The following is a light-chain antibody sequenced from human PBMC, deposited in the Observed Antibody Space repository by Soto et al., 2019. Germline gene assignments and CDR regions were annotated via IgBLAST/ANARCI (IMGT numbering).Light chain of an antibody. J-gene: IGLJ3*02. Sequence: QSALTQPPSASGSPGQSVTISCTGTSSDVGAYKYVSWYQQYPGKAPKLMIYEVTKRPSGVPDRFSGYKSGTTASLTVSGLQAEDEADYYCTSYVGNDSWVFGGGTKVTVL. V-gene: IGLV2-8*01. CDR1: SSDVGAYKY. CDR2: EVT. CDR3: TSYVGNDSWV.